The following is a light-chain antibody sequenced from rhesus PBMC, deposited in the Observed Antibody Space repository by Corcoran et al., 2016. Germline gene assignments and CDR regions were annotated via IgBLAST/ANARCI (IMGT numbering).Light chain of an antibody. CDR2: KAS. CDR3: QHDYGTPFT. CDR1: ENVNNY. V-gene: IGKV1-74*01. Sequence: DIQMTQSPSSLSASVGDRVTITCRTSENVNNYLNWYQQKPGKAPKLLIYKASTLQSGVPSRFSGSGSGTDYTFTISSLQSEDVATSYCQHDYGTPFTFGPGTKLDI. J-gene: IGKJ3*01.